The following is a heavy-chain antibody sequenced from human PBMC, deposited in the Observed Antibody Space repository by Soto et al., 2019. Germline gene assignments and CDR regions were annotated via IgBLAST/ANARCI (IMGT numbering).Heavy chain of an antibody. J-gene: IGHJ6*02. D-gene: IGHD3-3*01. CDR3: ARDPITIFGVGQGYYYGMDV. V-gene: IGHV1-69*13. CDR2: IIPIFGTA. CDR1: GGTFSSYA. Sequence: ASVKVSCKASGGTFSSYAISWVRQAPGQGLEWMGGIIPIFGTANYAQKFQGRVTITADESTSTAYVELSSLRSEDTAVYYCARDPITIFGVGQGYYYGMDVWGQGTTVTVSS.